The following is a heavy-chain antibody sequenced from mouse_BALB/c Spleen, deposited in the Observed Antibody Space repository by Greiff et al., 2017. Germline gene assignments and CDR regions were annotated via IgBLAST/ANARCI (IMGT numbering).Heavy chain of an antibody. D-gene: IGHD4-1*01. J-gene: IGHJ3*01. V-gene: IGHV5-9-4*01. CDR3: AREGTAWFAY. CDR2: ISSGGSYT. Sequence: EVQGVESGGDLVKPGGSLKLSCAASGFTFSSYAMSWVRQSPEKRLEWVAEISSGGSYTYYPDTVTGRFTISIDNAKNTLYLEMSSLRSEDTAMYYCAREGTAWFAYWGQGTLVTVSA. CDR1: GFTFSSYA.